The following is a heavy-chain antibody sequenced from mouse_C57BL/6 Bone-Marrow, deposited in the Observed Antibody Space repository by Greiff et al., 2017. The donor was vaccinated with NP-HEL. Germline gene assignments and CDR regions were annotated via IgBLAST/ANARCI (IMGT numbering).Heavy chain of an antibody. D-gene: IGHD1-1*01. CDR3: ARDYCGSSPGLAY. CDR2: IYPGSGST. V-gene: IGHV1-55*01. J-gene: IGHJ3*01. CDR1: GYTFTSYW. Sequence: QVQLQHPGAELVKPGASVKMSCKASGYTFTSYWITWVKQRPGQGLEWIGDIYPGSGSTNYNEKFKSKATLTVDTSSSTAYMQLSSLTSEDSAVYYCARDYCGSSPGLAYWGQGTLVTVSA.